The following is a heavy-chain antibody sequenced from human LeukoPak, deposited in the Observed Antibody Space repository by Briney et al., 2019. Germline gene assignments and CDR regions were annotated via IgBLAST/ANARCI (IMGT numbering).Heavy chain of an antibody. D-gene: IGHD6-13*01. V-gene: IGHV4-34*01. CDR3: ARGGRTQQPGYFNY. J-gene: IGHJ4*02. Sequence: SETLSLTCASYGGSFSRYYWSWIRQPPGKGLEWIGEINHSGSTNYNPSLKSRVTISVDMSKNQFSLKLSSVTAADTAVYYCARGGRTQQPGYFNYWGQGTLVTVSS. CDR2: INHSGST. CDR1: GGSFSRYY.